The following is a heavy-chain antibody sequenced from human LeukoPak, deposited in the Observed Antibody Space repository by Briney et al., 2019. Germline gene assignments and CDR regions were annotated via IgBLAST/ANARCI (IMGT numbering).Heavy chain of an antibody. Sequence: GGSLRLSCAPSGFTFSSYAMSWVRQAPGKGLEWVSAISGSGGSTYYADSVKGRFTISRDNAKNSLYLQMNSLRAEDTAVYYCARGNPSSNYYGSGSYYKEGDYWGQGTLVTVSS. V-gene: IGHV3-23*01. CDR2: ISGSGGST. CDR3: ARGNPSSNYYGSGSYYKEGDY. J-gene: IGHJ4*02. CDR1: GFTFSSYA. D-gene: IGHD3-10*01.